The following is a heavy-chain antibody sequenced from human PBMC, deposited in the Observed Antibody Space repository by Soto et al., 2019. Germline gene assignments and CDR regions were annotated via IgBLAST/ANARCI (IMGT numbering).Heavy chain of an antibody. CDR1: GDTVSGNSAA. CDR3: ARGPRGSVPVSYYTPYYFDY. Sequence: SQTLSLTCVISGDTVSGNSAAWNWIRLSPSRGLEWLGRTYYMSRWHTDYAVSLNNRITISADTSKNDFSLHLNSVTPEDTAVYYSARGPRGSVPVSYYTPYYFDYWGHGNLFTVS. CDR2: TYYMSRWHT. V-gene: IGHV6-1*01. J-gene: IGHJ4*01. D-gene: IGHD3-3*01.